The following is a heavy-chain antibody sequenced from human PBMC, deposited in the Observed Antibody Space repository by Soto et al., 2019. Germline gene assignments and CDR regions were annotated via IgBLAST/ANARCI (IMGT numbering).Heavy chain of an antibody. CDR3: ATVATGGYSWWDY. Sequence: EVQLVESGGGLVQPGGSLRLSCAASGFTFSTYWMHWVRQAPGKGLVWVSRINSDGSTTTYADSVKGRFTISRDNAKNTLYLEMNRLRAEDTAVYYCATVATGGYSWWDYWGRGTLVTVSS. D-gene: IGHD1-26*01. J-gene: IGHJ4*02. CDR1: GFTFSTYW. V-gene: IGHV3-74*01. CDR2: INSDGSTT.